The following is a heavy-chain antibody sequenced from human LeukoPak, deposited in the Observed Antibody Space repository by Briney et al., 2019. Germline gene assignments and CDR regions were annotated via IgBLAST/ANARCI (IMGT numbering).Heavy chain of an antibody. CDR3: ARAPTVLVGYCSSSSCQADY. V-gene: IGHV3-33*01. CDR1: GFTFSSYG. CDR2: IWYDGSNK. Sequence: GGSLRLSCAASGFTFSSYGMHWVRQAPGKGLEWVAVIWYDGSNKYYAYSVKGRFTISRDNAENSLYLQMHSLRVEDTAVYYCARAPTVLVGYCSSSSCQADYWGQGTLVTVSS. J-gene: IGHJ4*02. D-gene: IGHD2-2*01.